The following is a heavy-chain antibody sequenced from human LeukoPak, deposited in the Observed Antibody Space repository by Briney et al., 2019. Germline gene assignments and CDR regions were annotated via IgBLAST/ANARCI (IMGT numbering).Heavy chain of an antibody. V-gene: IGHV4-34*01. Sequence: PSETLSLTCAVYGGSFSGYNWSWIRQPPGKGLEWIGEINHSGSTNYNPSLKSRVTISVDTSKNQFSLKLSSVTAADTAVYYCARGREVVVLLWFGKGANYFDYWGQGTLVTVSS. CDR1: GGSFSGYN. CDR3: ARGREVVVLLWFGKGANYFDY. CDR2: INHSGST. D-gene: IGHD3-10*01. J-gene: IGHJ4*02.